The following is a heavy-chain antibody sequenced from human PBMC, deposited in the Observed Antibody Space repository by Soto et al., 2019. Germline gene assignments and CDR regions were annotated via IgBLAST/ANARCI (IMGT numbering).Heavy chain of an antibody. CDR3: AADGGYCSGGSCYSEPVVDY. CDR2: IVVGSGNT. Sequence: QMQLVQSGPEVKKPGTSVKVSCKASGFTFTSSAMQWVRQARGQRLEWIGWIVVGSGNTNYAQKFQERVTITRDMSTSTAYMELSSLRSEDTAVYYCAADGGYCSGGSCYSEPVVDYWGQGTLVTVSS. D-gene: IGHD2-15*01. CDR1: GFTFTSSA. V-gene: IGHV1-58*02. J-gene: IGHJ4*02.